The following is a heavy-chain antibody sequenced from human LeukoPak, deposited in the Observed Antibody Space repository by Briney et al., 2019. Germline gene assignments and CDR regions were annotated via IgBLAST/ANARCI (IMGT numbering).Heavy chain of an antibody. CDR1: GFTFSSYG. V-gene: IGHV3-30*18. Sequence: GMSLRLSCAASGFTFSSYGMHWVRQAPGKGLEWVVVVSYDGINKYYADSVKGRFTISRDNSKKTLYLQMNSLRVEDTAVYYCAKRTITFDYWGQGTLVTVSS. CDR3: AKRTITFDY. CDR2: VSYDGINK. D-gene: IGHD1-1*01. J-gene: IGHJ4*02.